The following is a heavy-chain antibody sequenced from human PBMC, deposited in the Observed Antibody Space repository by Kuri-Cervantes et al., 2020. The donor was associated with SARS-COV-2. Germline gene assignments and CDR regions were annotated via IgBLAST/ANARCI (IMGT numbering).Heavy chain of an antibody. CDR3: ARDYSSSWYKTFDY. CDR2: ISYDGSNK. V-gene: IGHV3-30-3*01. J-gene: IGHJ4*02. CDR1: GFTFSSYA. Sequence: GGSLRLSCAASGFTFSSYAMHWVRQAPGKGLEWVAVISYDGSNKYYADSVKGRFTIPRDNSKNTLYLQMNSLRAEDTAVYYCARDYSSSWYKTFDYWGQGTLVTVSS. D-gene: IGHD6-13*01.